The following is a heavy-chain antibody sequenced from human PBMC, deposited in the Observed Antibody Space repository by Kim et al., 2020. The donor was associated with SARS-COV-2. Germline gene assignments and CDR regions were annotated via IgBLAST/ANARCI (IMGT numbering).Heavy chain of an antibody. CDR3: ARDRRAMVRGVIITAGYYFDY. D-gene: IGHD3-10*01. J-gene: IGHJ4*02. Sequence: ASVKVSCKASGYTFTSYAMHWVRQAPGQRLEWMGWINAGNGNTKYSQKFQGRVTITRDTSASTAYMELSSLRSEDTAVYYCARDRRAMVRGVIITAGYYFDYWGQGTLVTVSS. CDR1: GYTFTSYA. CDR2: INAGNGNT. V-gene: IGHV1-3*01.